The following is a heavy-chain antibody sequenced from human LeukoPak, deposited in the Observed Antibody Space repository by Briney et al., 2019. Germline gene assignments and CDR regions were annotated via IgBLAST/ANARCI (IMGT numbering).Heavy chain of an antibody. D-gene: IGHD2-2*01. Sequence: SETLSLTCTVSGGSISSSSYFWRWIRQPPGKVLEWIGRIYYSGSTYYNPSLKSRVTISVDTSKNQFSLKLSSVTAADTAVYYCARKTSGARPHYQLPPYYYYMDVWGKGTTVTVSS. CDR1: GGSISSSSYF. CDR2: IYYSGST. CDR3: ARKTSGARPHYQLPPYYYYMDV. V-gene: IGHV4-39*07. J-gene: IGHJ6*03.